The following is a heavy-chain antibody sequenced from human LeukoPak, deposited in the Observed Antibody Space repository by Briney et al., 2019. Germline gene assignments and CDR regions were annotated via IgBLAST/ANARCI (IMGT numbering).Heavy chain of an antibody. V-gene: IGHV1-18*01. CDR1: GYTFITYG. D-gene: IGHD2-2*01. Sequence: ASVKVSCKASGYTFITYGISWVRQAPGQGLEWMGWSSAHNGNTIYAEDFQGRVTMTTETSTNTAYMELRSLRSDDTAVYYCARDRCSGTNCCVRGGFDYWGQGTLVTVSS. CDR2: SSAHNGNT. J-gene: IGHJ4*02. CDR3: ARDRCSGTNCCVRGGFDY.